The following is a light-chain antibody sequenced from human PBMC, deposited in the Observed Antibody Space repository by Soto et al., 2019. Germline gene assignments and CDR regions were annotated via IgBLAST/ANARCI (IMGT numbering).Light chain of an antibody. Sequence: SVLTRPAYVSGSPGQSIAISCTGTSSDVGSSNLLSWYQHHPGKAPKLIIYEGTRRPSGVSGRFSGSMSGNTASLTISGLQAEDEAEYYCCSFARGSTSYVFGTGTNVTVL. CDR3: CSFARGSTSYV. CDR1: SSDVGSSNL. J-gene: IGLJ1*01. V-gene: IGLV2-23*01. CDR2: EGT.